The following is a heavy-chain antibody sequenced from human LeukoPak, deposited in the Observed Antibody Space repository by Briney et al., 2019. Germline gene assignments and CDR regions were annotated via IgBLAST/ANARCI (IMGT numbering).Heavy chain of an antibody. CDR2: IYYSGTT. Sequence: SETLSLTCTVSGGSISSYYWNWIRQPPGKGLEWIGYIYYSGTTNYNPSLKSRVSMSVDTSKNQFSLKLSSVTAADTAVYYCARGDDSSGYGAFDIWGQGTMVTVSS. D-gene: IGHD3-22*01. J-gene: IGHJ3*02. CDR3: ARGDDSSGYGAFDI. CDR1: GGSISSYY. V-gene: IGHV4-59*01.